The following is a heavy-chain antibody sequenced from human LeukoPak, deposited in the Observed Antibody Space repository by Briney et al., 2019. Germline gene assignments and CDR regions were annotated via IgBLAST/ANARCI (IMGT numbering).Heavy chain of an antibody. CDR2: ISGDGGST. CDR1: GSTIGVYA. J-gene: IGHJ4*02. Sequence: GGSLRLSCAATGSTIGVYAMHWVRQAPGKGLEWFSLISGDGGSTYYADSVKGRFTISRDKSKDSLYLQMNSLRTEDTALYYCAKDGSHSSGWYNYWGQGTLVTVSS. CDR3: AKDGSHSSGWYNY. V-gene: IGHV3-43*02. D-gene: IGHD6-19*01.